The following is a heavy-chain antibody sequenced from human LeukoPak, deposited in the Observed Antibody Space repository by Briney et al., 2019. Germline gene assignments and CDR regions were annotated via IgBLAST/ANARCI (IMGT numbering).Heavy chain of an antibody. Sequence: GESLKISCKGSGYSFTSYWIGWVRQMPGKGLEWMGIIYPGDSDTRYSPSFQGQVTISADKSISTAYLQWSSLRASDTAMYYCARSVVVVAAKRPQGAFDIWGQGTMVTVSS. V-gene: IGHV5-51*01. CDR2: IYPGDSDT. CDR3: ARSVVVVAAKRPQGAFDI. D-gene: IGHD2-15*01. CDR1: GYSFTSYW. J-gene: IGHJ3*02.